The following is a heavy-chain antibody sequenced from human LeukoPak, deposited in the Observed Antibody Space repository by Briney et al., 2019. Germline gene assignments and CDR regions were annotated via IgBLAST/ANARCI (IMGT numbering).Heavy chain of an antibody. J-gene: IGHJ5*02. CDR1: GYTFTGYY. D-gene: IGHD6-13*01. CDR2: INPNSGGT. Sequence: GASVKVSCKASGYTFTGYYMHWVRQAPGQGLEWMGWINPNSGGTNYAQKFQGRVTMTRYTSISTAYMELSRLRSDDTAVYYCARDSSSRKNNWFDPWGQGTLVTVSS. V-gene: IGHV1-2*02. CDR3: ARDSSSRKNNWFDP.